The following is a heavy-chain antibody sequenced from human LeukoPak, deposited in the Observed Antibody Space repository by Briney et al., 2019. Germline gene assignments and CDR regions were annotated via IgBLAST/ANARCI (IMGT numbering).Heavy chain of an antibody. Sequence: PSETLSLTCTVSGGSISSNYWSWIRQPAGKGLEWIGRIYSSGSTSYNPSLKSRVTMSVDTSKNQFSLKLSSVTAADTAMYYCARDGDHSGGWPFDYWGQGTLVTVSS. CDR3: ARDGDHSGGWPFDY. J-gene: IGHJ4*02. V-gene: IGHV4-4*07. CDR1: GGSISSNY. D-gene: IGHD6-19*01. CDR2: IYSSGST.